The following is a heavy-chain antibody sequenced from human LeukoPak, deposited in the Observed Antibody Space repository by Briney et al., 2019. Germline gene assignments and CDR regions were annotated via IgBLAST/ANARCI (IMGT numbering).Heavy chain of an antibody. V-gene: IGHV3-30*04. Sequence: GGSLRLACAASGFTFSSYAMHWVRQAPGKGLEWVAVISYDGSNKYYADSVKGRFTISRDNSKNTLYLQMNSLRGDDTAVYYCARDQGGSGYVGYWGQGTLVTVSS. J-gene: IGHJ4*02. CDR3: ARDQGGSGYVGY. CDR1: GFTFSSYA. CDR2: ISYDGSNK. D-gene: IGHD5-12*01.